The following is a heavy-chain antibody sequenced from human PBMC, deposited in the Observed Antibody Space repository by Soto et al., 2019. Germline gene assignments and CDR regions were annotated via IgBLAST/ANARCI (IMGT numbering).Heavy chain of an antibody. D-gene: IGHD3-22*01. J-gene: IGHJ4*02. CDR3: ASRDDSSGYYEYYFDD. Sequence: GASVKVSCKASGGTFSSYAISWVRQAPGQGLEWMGGIIPIFGTANYAQKFQGRVTITADESTSTAYMELSSLRSEDTAVYYCASRDDSSGYYEYYFDDWGQGTLVTGSS. CDR2: IIPIFGTA. CDR1: GGTFSSYA. V-gene: IGHV1-69*13.